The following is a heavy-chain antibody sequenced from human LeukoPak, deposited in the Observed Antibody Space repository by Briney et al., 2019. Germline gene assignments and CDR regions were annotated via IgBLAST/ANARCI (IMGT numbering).Heavy chain of an antibody. CDR1: GYTFTSYD. Sequence: GASVKVSCKASGYTFTSYDINWVRQATGQGLEWMGWMNPNSGNTGYAQKFQGRVTITRNTSISTAYMELSSLRSEDTAVYYCAIVMVYASTYYYYMDVWGKGTTATVSS. CDR3: AIVMVYASTYYYYMDV. CDR2: MNPNSGNT. J-gene: IGHJ6*03. V-gene: IGHV1-8*03. D-gene: IGHD2-8*01.